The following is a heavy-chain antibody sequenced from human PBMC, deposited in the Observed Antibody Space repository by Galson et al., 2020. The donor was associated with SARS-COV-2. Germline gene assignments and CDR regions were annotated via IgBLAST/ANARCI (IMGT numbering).Heavy chain of an antibody. D-gene: IGHD6-13*01. J-gene: IGHJ6*02. CDR2: INSSSSYI. CDR1: GFTFSSYS. Sequence: GESLKISCEASGFTFSSYSMNWVRQAPGKGLEWVSSINSSSSYIYYAESVKGRFTISKDNAKNTLYLQMNSLKAEDTAVYYCASLAAAGTLRDCYGMDVWGQGTTVTVSS. CDR3: ASLAAAGTLRDCYGMDV. V-gene: IGHV3-21*04.